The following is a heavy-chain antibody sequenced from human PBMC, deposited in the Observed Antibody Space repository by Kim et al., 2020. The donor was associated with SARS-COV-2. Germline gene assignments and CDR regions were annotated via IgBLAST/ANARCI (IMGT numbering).Heavy chain of an antibody. J-gene: IGHJ3*02. Sequence: NYAQKLQGRVTMTTDTSTSTAYMELRSLRSDDTAVYYCARGNNLNDAFDIWGQGTMVTVSS. CDR3: ARGNNLNDAFDI. V-gene: IGHV1-18*01.